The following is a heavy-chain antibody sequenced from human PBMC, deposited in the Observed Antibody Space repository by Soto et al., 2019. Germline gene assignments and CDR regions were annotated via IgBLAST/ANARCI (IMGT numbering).Heavy chain of an antibody. D-gene: IGHD2-15*01. CDR3: ARGPPHLLRGAFDI. Sequence: QVQLVQSGAEVKKPGSSVKVSCKASGVTFSSYAISWVRQAPGQGLEWMGGIIPIFGTANYAQKFQGRVTITADESTSTAYMELSSLRSEDTAVYYCARGPPHLLRGAFDIWGQGTMVTVSS. J-gene: IGHJ3*02. CDR2: IIPIFGTA. V-gene: IGHV1-69*01. CDR1: GVTFSSYA.